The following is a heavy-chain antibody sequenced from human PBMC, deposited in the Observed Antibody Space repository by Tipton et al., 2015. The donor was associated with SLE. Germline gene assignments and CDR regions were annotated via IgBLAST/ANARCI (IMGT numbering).Heavy chain of an antibody. J-gene: IGHJ3*02. V-gene: IGHV5-51*03. CDR2: IYPGDSDT. CDR1: GYSFSTFW. Sequence: QLVQSGAEVKKLGESLKISCKGSGYSFSTFWIGWVRQMPGKGLEWMGIIYPGDSDTRYSPSFQGQFIIPADKSIRAAYLQWSSLEASDSAMYYCARSYYSYGPNDAFDIWGQGTMVTVSS. CDR3: ARSYYSYGPNDAFDI. D-gene: IGHD5-18*01.